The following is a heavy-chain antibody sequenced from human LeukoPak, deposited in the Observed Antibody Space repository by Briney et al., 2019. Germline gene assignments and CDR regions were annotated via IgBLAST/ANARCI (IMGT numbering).Heavy chain of an antibody. J-gene: IGHJ4*02. CDR3: ARDLGLAPHGSAPDY. D-gene: IGHD3-10*01. V-gene: IGHV1-18*01. CDR1: GYTFTSYG. CDR2: ISAYNGNT. Sequence: ASVKVSCKASGYTFTSYGISWVRQAPGQGLEWMGWISAYNGNTNYAQKLQGRVTMTTDTSTSTAYMELRSLRSDDTAVYYCARDLGLAPHGSAPDYWGQGTLVTVSS.